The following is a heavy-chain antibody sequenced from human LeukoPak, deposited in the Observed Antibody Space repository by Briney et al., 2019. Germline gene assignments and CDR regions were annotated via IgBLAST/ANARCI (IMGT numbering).Heavy chain of an antibody. Sequence: GGSLRLSCAASGFTFSTYAMNWVRQAPGKGLEWVAVISYDGRQNYYADSVKGRFTISRDNSKNTLYLQMNSLRAEDTAVYYCAKRYCSSTSCSLFDYWGQGTLVTVSS. V-gene: IGHV3-30*04. CDR3: AKRYCSSTSCSLFDY. J-gene: IGHJ4*02. D-gene: IGHD2-2*01. CDR2: ISYDGRQN. CDR1: GFTFSTYA.